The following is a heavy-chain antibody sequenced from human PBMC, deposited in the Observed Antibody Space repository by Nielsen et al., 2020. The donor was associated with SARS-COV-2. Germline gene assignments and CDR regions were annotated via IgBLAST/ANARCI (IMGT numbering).Heavy chain of an antibody. CDR2: INAGNGNT. V-gene: IGHV1-3*01. J-gene: IGHJ4*02. CDR1: GYTFTSYG. CDR3: ARHLRGYIDY. Sequence: SVQVSCKASGYTFTSYGINWVRQPPGQRLEWMGWINAGNGNTRYSQKFQGRVTITRDTSASTAYMELSSLRSEDTAVYYCARHLRGYIDYWGQGTLVTVSS.